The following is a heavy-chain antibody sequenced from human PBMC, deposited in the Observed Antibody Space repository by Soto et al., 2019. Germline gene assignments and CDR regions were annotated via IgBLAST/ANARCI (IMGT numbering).Heavy chain of an antibody. CDR1: GFTFSSYD. D-gene: IGHD2-8*01. V-gene: IGHV3-23*01. Sequence: EGQLLESGGGLVQPGGSLRLSCAASGFTFSSYDMSWVRQAPGKGLEWVSAISGSGGSTYYADSVKGRFTISRDNSKNTLYVQMNSLRAEDTAIYYCAKEDEAWTNGHFDIWGQGTMVTVSS. J-gene: IGHJ3*02. CDR2: ISGSGGST. CDR3: AKEDEAWTNGHFDI.